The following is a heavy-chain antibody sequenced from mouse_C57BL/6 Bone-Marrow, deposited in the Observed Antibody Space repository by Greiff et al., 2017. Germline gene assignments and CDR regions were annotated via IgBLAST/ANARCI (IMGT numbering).Heavy chain of an antibody. D-gene: IGHD1-1*01. CDR1: GYTFTSYG. Sequence: QVQLQQSGAELARPGASVKLSCKASGYTFTSYGISWVKQRPGQGLEWIGEIYPRSGNTYYNEKFKGKATLTADKSSSTAYMELRSLTSEDSAVYFCAYYYGSPYYFDYWGQGTTLTVSS. CDR2: IYPRSGNT. CDR3: AYYYGSPYYFDY. J-gene: IGHJ2*01. V-gene: IGHV1-81*01.